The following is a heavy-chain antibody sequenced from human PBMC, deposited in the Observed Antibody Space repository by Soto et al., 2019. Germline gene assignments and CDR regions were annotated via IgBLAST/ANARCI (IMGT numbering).Heavy chain of an antibody. Sequence: QVQLVQSGTEVQKPGASVRVSCKSSGYTFTTFGISWVRQAPGQGLEWMGWISAQNGNTKFPQKFQGRVTLTTDPSTTTAYMYLRSLRSDDTAVYFCARQFYASSYLGDWGQGTQVTVYS. V-gene: IGHV1-18*01. CDR3: ARQFYASSYLGD. CDR1: GYTFTTFG. J-gene: IGHJ1*01. CDR2: ISAQNGNT. D-gene: IGHD3-22*01.